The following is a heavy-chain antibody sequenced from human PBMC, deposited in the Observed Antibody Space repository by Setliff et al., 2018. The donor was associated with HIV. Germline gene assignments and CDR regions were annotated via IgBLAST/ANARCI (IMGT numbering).Heavy chain of an antibody. D-gene: IGHD2-21*02. J-gene: IGHJ4*02. CDR3: AKGDFTAMVMYFDY. CDR2: FYYNGAT. V-gene: IGHV4-39*01. Sequence: SETLSLTCTVFRHSIPNTYYYWGWIRQSPGKGLEWIGRFYYNGATHRNPSLKSRVSIAVESAENRFSVELTSVTAADTAVYYCAKGDFTAMVMYFDYWGPGTQGPVSS. CDR1: RHSIPNTYYY.